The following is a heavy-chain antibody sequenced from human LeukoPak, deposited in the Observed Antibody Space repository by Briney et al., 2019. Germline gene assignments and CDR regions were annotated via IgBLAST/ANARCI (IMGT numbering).Heavy chain of an antibody. J-gene: IGHJ6*03. V-gene: IGHV3-7*01. CDR3: ARSVYSSGWYGSYYYYMDV. CDR1: GFTFSSYW. D-gene: IGHD6-19*01. Sequence: GGSLRLSCAASGFTFSSYWMSWVRQAPGKGLEWVANIKQDGSEKYYVDSVKGRFTISRDNAKNSLYLQMNSLRAEDTAVYYCARSVYSSGWYGSYYYYMDVWGKGTTVTVSS. CDR2: IKQDGSEK.